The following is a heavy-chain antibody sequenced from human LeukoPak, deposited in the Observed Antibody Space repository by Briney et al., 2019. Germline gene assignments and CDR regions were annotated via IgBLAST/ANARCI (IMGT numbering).Heavy chain of an antibody. CDR3: ARDPGWGANDY. CDR2: INQDGGTI. Sequence: GGSLSLSCAASRLTFGSSWMGWVRQAPGKGLEWVTIINQDGGTIYYVDSVKGRFTVSRDNTKNSLCLQMSSLRAEDTAVYYCARDPGWGANDYWGQGTLVTVSS. CDR1: RLTFGSSW. D-gene: IGHD6-19*01. V-gene: IGHV3-7*01. J-gene: IGHJ4*02.